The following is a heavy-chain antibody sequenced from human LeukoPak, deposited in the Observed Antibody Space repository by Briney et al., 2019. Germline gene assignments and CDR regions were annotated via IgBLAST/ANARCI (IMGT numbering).Heavy chain of an antibody. CDR3: TVGVPRIPDAFDI. CDR1: GGTFSSYA. J-gene: IGHJ3*02. Sequence: SVKVSCKASGGTFSSYAISWVRQAPGQGLEWMGGIIPIFGTANYAQKFQGRVTITTDESTSTAYMELSSLRSEDTAVYYCTVGVPRIPDAFDIWGQGTMVTVSS. D-gene: IGHD2-2*01. CDR2: IIPIFGTA. V-gene: IGHV1-69*05.